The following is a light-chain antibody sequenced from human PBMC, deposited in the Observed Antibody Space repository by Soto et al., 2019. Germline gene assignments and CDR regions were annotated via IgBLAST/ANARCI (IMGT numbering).Light chain of an antibody. CDR3: QQSYTTPRT. Sequence: DLQMTQSPSSLSASVGDRVSVTCRASQSISTFLNWYQQRPVEAPKLLIYAASSLQSGVPSRFSGSGSGADFTLTIGSLQPEDFATYYCQQSYTTPRTFGQGTKVEVK. CDR2: AAS. J-gene: IGKJ1*01. CDR1: QSISTF. V-gene: IGKV1-39*01.